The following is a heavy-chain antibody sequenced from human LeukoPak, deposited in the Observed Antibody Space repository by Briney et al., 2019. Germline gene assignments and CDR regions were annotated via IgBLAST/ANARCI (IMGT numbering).Heavy chain of an antibody. V-gene: IGHV4-59*01. J-gene: IGHJ5*02. Sequence: SETLSLTCTVSGGFIRNYYWTWIRQPPGKGLEWIGFIHDRGSTNYNPSLKSRVTISVDTSRKQFSLKLSSVTPADTAVYFCARGDYDGRFDPWGQGTLVTVSS. CDR3: ARGDYDGRFDP. CDR1: GGFIRNYY. CDR2: IHDRGST. D-gene: IGHD4-23*01.